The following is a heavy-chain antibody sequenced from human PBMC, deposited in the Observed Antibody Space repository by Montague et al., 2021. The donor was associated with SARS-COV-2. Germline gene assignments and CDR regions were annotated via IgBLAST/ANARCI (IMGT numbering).Heavy chain of an antibody. J-gene: IGHJ3*02. V-gene: IGHV3-21*01. CDR3: ARELGRTGAFDI. Sequence: SLRLSCAASGFTFSNFFINWVRQAPGKGLEWVSSITSSGDYIWYADSLKGRFTGSRDNVKNSVYLQMSSLRAEDTAVYYCARELGRTGAFDIWGQGTAVTVSS. CDR1: GFTFSNFF. CDR2: ITSSGDYI. D-gene: IGHD4-17*01.